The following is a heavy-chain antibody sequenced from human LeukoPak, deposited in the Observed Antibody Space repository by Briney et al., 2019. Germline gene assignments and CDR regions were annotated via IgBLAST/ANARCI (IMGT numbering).Heavy chain of an antibody. Sequence: PGRSLRLSCVASGFTFSTYGMHWVRQAPGKGLEWVAIIWSDGSKKNYTDSVKGRFTISRDNSKSTLYLQMNSLRAEDTAMYCCARDVGGAPFDYWGQGTLVTVSS. CDR2: IWSDGSKK. CDR3: ARDVGGAPFDY. CDR1: GFTFSTYG. V-gene: IGHV3-33*01. D-gene: IGHD3-16*01. J-gene: IGHJ4*02.